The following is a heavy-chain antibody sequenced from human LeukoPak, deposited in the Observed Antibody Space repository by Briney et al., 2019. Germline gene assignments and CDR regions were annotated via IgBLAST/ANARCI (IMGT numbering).Heavy chain of an antibody. CDR3: ARVPAASIAVTSNFDF. V-gene: IGHV1-18*01. CDR2: ISTYNGDT. J-gene: IGHJ4*02. CDR1: GYAFASYA. Sequence: ASVKVSCKASGYAFASYAISWVRQAPGQGLEWIGWISTYNGDTNYEQKFQDRVTMTTDTSASTAYMELRSLRYDDTAVYFCARVPAASIAVTSNFDFWGQGTLVTVSS. D-gene: IGHD6-19*01.